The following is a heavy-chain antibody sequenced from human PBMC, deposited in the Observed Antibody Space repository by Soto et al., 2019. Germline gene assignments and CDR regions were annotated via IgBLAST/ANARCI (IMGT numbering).Heavy chain of an antibody. Sequence: QVQLVQSGAEVKGPGASVKVSCTASGYTFTDYYMHWVRQAPGQGLEWMGVIHYTGATPTYAQKYQGRVTMARDTSTRPVYVEVSSVTSEDTAVYYCARGGPALATIGSSDYWGQGTLVTVSS. CDR2: IHYTGATP. CDR3: ARGGPALATIGSSDY. V-gene: IGHV1-46*01. D-gene: IGHD2-2*01. CDR1: GYTFTDYY. J-gene: IGHJ4*02.